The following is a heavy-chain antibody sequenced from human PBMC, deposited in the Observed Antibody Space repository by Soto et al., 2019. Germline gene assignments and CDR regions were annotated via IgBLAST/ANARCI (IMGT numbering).Heavy chain of an antibody. Sequence: EVHLVESGGGLVKPGGSLRLSCVASGFSFSYAWMSWVRQAPGKGLEWVGRIRSKTAGETTEYAAPGQGRFTNSRDDSKITLCLQMNSLKPEDTAVYYCATGWGSGNSFNAFDIWGQGTVVTVSS. CDR1: GFSFSYAW. CDR3: ATGWGSGNSFNAFDI. V-gene: IGHV3-15*01. CDR2: IRSKTAGETT. J-gene: IGHJ3*02. D-gene: IGHD3-16*01.